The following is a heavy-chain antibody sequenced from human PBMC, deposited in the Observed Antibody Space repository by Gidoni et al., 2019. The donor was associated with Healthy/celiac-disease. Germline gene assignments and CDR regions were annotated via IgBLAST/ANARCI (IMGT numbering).Heavy chain of an antibody. CDR2: ISSSSSYI. CDR1: GFTFSSYS. V-gene: IGHV3-21*01. J-gene: IGHJ4*02. D-gene: IGHD1-26*01. Sequence: EVQLVESGGGLVNPGGSLRLSCAASGFTFSSYSMNWVRQAPGKGLECVSSISSSSSYIYYADSVKGRFTISRDNAKNSLYLQMNSLRAEDTAVYYCARDRVGANTDYFDYWGQGTLVTVSS. CDR3: ARDRVGANTDYFDY.